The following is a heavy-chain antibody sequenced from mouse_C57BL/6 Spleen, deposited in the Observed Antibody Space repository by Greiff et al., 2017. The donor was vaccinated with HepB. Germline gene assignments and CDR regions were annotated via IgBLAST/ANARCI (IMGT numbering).Heavy chain of an antibody. D-gene: IGHD2-3*01. Sequence: VQLQQPGAELVKPGASVKVSCKASGYTFTSYWMHWVKQRPGQGLEWIGRIHPSDSDTNYNQKFKGKATLTVDQSSSTAYMQLNSLTSEDSAVYYCATIYDGYGSDYWGQGTTLTVSS. CDR3: ATIYDGYGSDY. J-gene: IGHJ2*01. CDR1: GYTFTSYW. CDR2: IHPSDSDT. V-gene: IGHV1-74*01.